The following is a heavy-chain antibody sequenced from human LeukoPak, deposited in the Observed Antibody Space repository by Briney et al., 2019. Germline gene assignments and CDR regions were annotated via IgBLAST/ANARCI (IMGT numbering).Heavy chain of an antibody. CDR3: ANWEDGGGPNFEY. CDR1: GFTFSSYA. D-gene: IGHD1-26*01. V-gene: IGHV3-23*01. CDR2: ISGRGDTT. J-gene: IGHJ4*02. Sequence: GGSLSLSCAASGFTFSSYAMSWVRQAPGKGLEWVSAISGRGDTTYYTDSVKGRFTISRDNSQNTLYLQMSSVRAEDTALYYCANWEDGGGPNFEYWGQGTLVTVSS.